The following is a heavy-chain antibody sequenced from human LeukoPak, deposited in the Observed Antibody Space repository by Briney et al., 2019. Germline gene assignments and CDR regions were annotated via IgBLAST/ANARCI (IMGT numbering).Heavy chain of an antibody. J-gene: IGHJ6*03. D-gene: IGHD4-11*01. CDR2: INPNSGGT. CDR1: GYTFATYY. V-gene: IGHV1-2*02. CDR3: ARGGLPFYYYYMDV. Sequence: EASVKVSCKASGYTFATYYMHWVRQAPGQGLEWMGWINPNSGGTNYSQKFQGRVTMTRDTSISTAYMELSRLRSDDTAVYYCARGGLPFYYYYMDVWGKGTTVTISS.